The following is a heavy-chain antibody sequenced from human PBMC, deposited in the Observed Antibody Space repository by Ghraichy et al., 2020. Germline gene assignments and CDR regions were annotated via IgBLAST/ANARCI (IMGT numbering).Heavy chain of an antibody. CDR3: ARGRGGQLSSTRNYYYYMDV. Sequence: SETLSLTCAVYGGSFSGYYWSWIRQPPGKGLEWIGEINHSGSTNYNPSLKSRVTISVDTSKNQFSLKLSSVTAADTAVYYCARGRGGQLSSTRNYYYYMDVWGKGTTVTVSS. CDR1: GGSFSGYY. V-gene: IGHV4-34*01. CDR2: INHSGST. J-gene: IGHJ6*03. D-gene: IGHD2-2*01.